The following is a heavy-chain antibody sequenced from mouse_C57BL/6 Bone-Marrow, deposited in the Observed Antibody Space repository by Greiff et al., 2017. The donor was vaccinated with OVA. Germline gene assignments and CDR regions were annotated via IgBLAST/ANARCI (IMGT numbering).Heavy chain of an antibody. Sequence: QVQLQQSGAELVRPGASVTLSCKASGYTFTDYEMHWVKQTPVHGLEWIGAIDPETGGTAYNQKFKGKAILTADKSSSTAYMELRSLTSEDSAVYYCTPYYYGSRYWGQGTTLTVSS. CDR3: TPYYYGSRY. V-gene: IGHV1-15*01. D-gene: IGHD1-1*01. J-gene: IGHJ2*01. CDR1: GYTFTDYE. CDR2: IDPETGGT.